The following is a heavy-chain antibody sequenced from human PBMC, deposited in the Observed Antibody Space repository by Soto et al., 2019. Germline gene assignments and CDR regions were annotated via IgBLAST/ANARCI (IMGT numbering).Heavy chain of an antibody. Sequence: ESGGGVVQPGRSLRLSCAASGFTFSSYGMHWVRQAPGKGLEWVAVISYDGSNKYYADSVKGRFTISRDNSKNTLYLQMNSLRAEDTAVYYCAKEYCSSTSCFQYYYYYYGMDVWGQGTTVTVSS. D-gene: IGHD2-2*01. V-gene: IGHV3-30*18. CDR1: GFTFSSYG. J-gene: IGHJ6*02. CDR3: AKEYCSSTSCFQYYYYYYGMDV. CDR2: ISYDGSNK.